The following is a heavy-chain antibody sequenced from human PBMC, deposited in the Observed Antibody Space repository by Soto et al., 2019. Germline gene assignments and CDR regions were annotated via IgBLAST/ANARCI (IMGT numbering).Heavy chain of an antibody. CDR3: AHSLASAGLRILDY. D-gene: IGHD6-13*01. V-gene: IGHV2-5*02. J-gene: IGHJ4*02. Sequence: QITLKDSGPTLVKPTQTLTLTRTFSGFSLSTSGLGVGWIRQPPGKALEWLALIYWDDDKRYSPSLESRLTITKDTSKNQVVLTMTYMDPVDTGTDYCAHSLASAGLRILDYWGQGILVTVSS. CDR1: GFSLSTSGLG. CDR2: IYWDDDK.